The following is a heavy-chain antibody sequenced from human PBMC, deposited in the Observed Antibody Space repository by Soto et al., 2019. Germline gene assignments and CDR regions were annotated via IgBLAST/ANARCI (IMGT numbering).Heavy chain of an antibody. CDR1: GYTFTNYG. CDR2: ISAYNGNT. CDR3: AREPGVNTGPLMDV. J-gene: IGHJ6*02. Sequence: QVQMVQSGAEVKKPGASVRVSCKASGYTFTNYGVTWVRQAPGQGLEWMGWISAYNGNTNYAQQFQDRVIMTTDTSTSTADMDLRSLRFDDTAVYCCAREPGVNTGPLMDVWGQGNTVTVSS. V-gene: IGHV1-18*04. D-gene: IGHD4-17*01.